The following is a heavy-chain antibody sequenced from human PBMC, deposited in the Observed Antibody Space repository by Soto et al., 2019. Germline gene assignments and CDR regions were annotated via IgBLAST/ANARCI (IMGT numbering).Heavy chain of an antibody. Sequence: QVQLVESGGGVVQPGRSLRLSCAASGFTFSSYGMHWVRQAPGKGLEWVAVIWYDGSNKYYADSVKGRFTISRDNSKNALYLQMNGLRPEDTAVYSCARDGRFGELLSAFDYWGQGTLVTVSS. J-gene: IGHJ4*02. V-gene: IGHV3-33*01. CDR2: IWYDGSNK. CDR1: GFTFSSYG. D-gene: IGHD3-10*01. CDR3: ARDGRFGELLSAFDY.